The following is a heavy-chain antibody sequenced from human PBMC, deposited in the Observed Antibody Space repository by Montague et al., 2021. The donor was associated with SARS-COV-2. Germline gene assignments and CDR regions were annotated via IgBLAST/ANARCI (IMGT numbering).Heavy chain of an antibody. CDR1: TTSFSGYY. V-gene: IGHV4-34*01. CDR3: VRGWGSWFH. Sequence: SETLSLTCAVHTTSFSGYYRGWIRQSPGKGLEWIGEIDQSGETNXNPTLKSRVTISADTSKSQFSLKLNSVTAADTAVYYCVRGWGSWFHWGQGTLVTVSS. D-gene: IGHD3-16*01. CDR2: IDQSGET. J-gene: IGHJ4*02.